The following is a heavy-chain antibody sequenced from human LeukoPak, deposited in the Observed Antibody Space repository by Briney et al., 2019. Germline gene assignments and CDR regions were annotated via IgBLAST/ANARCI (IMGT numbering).Heavy chain of an antibody. D-gene: IGHD3-22*01. CDR2: IYYSGST. CDR3: ARLAFYYDSSGSKHYFDY. CDR1: GGSISSGGYY. J-gene: IGHJ4*02. V-gene: IGHV4-31*03. Sequence: SQTLSLTCTVSGGSISSGGYYWSWIRQHPGKGLEWIGYIYYSGSTYYNPSLKSRVTISVDTSKNQFSLKLSSVTAADTAVYYCARLAFYYDSSGSKHYFDYWGQGTLVPVSS.